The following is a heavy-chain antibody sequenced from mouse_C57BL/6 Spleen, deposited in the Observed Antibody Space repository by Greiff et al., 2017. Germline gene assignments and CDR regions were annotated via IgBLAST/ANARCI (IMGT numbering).Heavy chain of an antibody. CDR2: ISSGSSTI. Sequence: EVKVVESGGGLVKPGGSLKLSCAASGFTFSDYGMHWVRQAPEKGLEWVAYISSGSSTIYYADTVKGRFTISRDNAKNTLLLQMTCLMSEDTAMYYCAKEYYGGRGYALDYWGQGTTVTVSS. CDR3: AKEYYGGRGYALDY. V-gene: IGHV5-17*01. J-gene: IGHJ4*01. CDR1: GFTFSDYG. D-gene: IGHD1-1*01.